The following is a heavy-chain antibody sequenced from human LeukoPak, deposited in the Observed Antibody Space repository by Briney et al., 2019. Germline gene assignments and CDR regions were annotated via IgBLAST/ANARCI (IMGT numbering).Heavy chain of an antibody. CDR1: GFTFSIYW. D-gene: IGHD3-3*01. Sequence: GGSLRLSCAASGFTFSIYWMSWVGQAPGKGLEWVANIKQDGSEKYYVDSVKGRFTISRDNAKNSLYLQMNSLRAEDTAVYCCARDSYYDFWSGYYWGQGTLFAVSS. CDR3: ARDSYYDFWSGYY. V-gene: IGHV3-7*01. CDR2: IKQDGSEK. J-gene: IGHJ4*02.